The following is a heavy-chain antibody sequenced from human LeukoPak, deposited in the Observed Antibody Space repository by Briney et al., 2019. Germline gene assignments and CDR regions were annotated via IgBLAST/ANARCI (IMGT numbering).Heavy chain of an antibody. CDR1: GYTFSNYG. D-gene: IGHD1/OR15-1a*01. V-gene: IGHV1-18*01. J-gene: IGHJ4*02. CDR3: ARDALSGLEQFDY. CDR2: MSDYKHNT. Sequence: ASVKVSCKASGYTFSNYGISRVRQAPGQGLEWLGWMSDYKHNTEYAQKIQGRVTMSTDLSTNTAYTELRSLRSEDTAVYYCARDALSGLEQFDYWGQGTLVSVSS.